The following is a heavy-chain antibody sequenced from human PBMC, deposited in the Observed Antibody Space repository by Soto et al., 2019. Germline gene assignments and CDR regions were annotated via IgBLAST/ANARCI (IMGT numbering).Heavy chain of an antibody. CDR1: GFTFSSYS. CDR2: ISSSSSYI. CDR3: ASSIAAAGNNCFDP. J-gene: IGHJ5*02. D-gene: IGHD6-13*01. V-gene: IGHV3-21*01. Sequence: EVQLVESGGGLVKPGGSLRLSCAASGFTFSSYSMNWVRQAPGKGLEWVSSISSSSSYIYYADSVKGRFTISRDNAKNSLYLQMNSLRAEDTAVYYCASSIAAAGNNCFDPWGQGTLVTVSS.